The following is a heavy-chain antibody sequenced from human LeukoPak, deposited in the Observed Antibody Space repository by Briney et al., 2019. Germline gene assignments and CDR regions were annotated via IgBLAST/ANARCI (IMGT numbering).Heavy chain of an antibody. CDR2: IGSSDNII. CDR3: AREVVAGTFDS. Sequence: GGSLRLSCAASGFTLNDFYMSRIRQAPGKGLEWVSDIGSSDNIISYADSVKGRFTISRDFAKNSLYLQVNSLRVEDTAVYYCAREVVAGTFDSWGQSTLVTVSS. CDR1: GFTLNDFY. D-gene: IGHD6-19*01. V-gene: IGHV3-11*01. J-gene: IGHJ4*02.